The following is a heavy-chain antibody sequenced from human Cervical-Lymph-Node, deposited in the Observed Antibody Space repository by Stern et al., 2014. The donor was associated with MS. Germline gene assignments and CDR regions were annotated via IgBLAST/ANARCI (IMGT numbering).Heavy chain of an antibody. D-gene: IGHD6-19*01. CDR3: ARAAGYSSGWSP. Sequence: QLQLQESGPGLVKPSQTLSLTCTVSGGSISSGSYYWSWIRQPAGKGLEWIGRIYTSGSTNYNPSLKSRVTISVDTSKNHSPRRLSSVTAADTAVYYCARAAGYSSGWSPWGQGTLVTVSS. V-gene: IGHV4-61*02. J-gene: IGHJ5*02. CDR1: GGSISSGSYY. CDR2: IYTSGST.